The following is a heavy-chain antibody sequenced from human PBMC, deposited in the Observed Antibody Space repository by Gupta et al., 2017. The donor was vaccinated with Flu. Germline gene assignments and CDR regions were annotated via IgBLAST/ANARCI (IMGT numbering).Heavy chain of an antibody. CDR2: ISSDGGNK. V-gene: IGHV3-30*03. Sequence: QVQLVESGGGVVQPGRSLRLSCAASGFSFSDYGMHWVRQTPGKGLEWVAIISSDGGNKYYADSVKGRFTISRDNSKNTLDLQMDSLRAEDTAVYYCSGGYSYGYFFDYWGQGSLVTVSS. CDR3: SGGYSYGYFFDY. J-gene: IGHJ4*02. CDR1: GFSFSDYG. D-gene: IGHD5-18*01.